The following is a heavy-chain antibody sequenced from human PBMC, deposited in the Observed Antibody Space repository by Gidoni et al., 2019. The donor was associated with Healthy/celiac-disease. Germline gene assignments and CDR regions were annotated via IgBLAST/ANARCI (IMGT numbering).Heavy chain of an antibody. J-gene: IGHJ4*02. CDR3: ARRGYSYGVDY. CDR1: GGSISSYS. Sequence: QVQLQESGPGLVKPSETLSLTCPVAGGSISSYSWSWIRQPPGKGLAWIGYIYYSGSTNYNPSLKSRVTISVDTSKNQFSLKLSSVTAADTAVYYCARRGYSYGVDYWGQGTLVTVSS. V-gene: IGHV4-59*01. D-gene: IGHD5-18*01. CDR2: IYYSGST.